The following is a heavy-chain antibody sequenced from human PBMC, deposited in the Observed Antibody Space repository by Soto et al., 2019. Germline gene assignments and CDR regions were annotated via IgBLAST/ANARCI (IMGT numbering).Heavy chain of an antibody. CDR2: INPNSGGT. J-gene: IGHJ4*02. Sequence: AAVKVSCKASGYTFTGYYMHWVRQAPGQGXEWMGWINPNSGGTNYAQKFQGWVTMTRDTSISTAYMELSRLRSDDTAVYYCAISTYYYDSSGYYYVAPFDYWGQGTLVTVSS. V-gene: IGHV1-2*04. CDR3: AISTYYYDSSGYYYVAPFDY. D-gene: IGHD3-22*01. CDR1: GYTFTGYY.